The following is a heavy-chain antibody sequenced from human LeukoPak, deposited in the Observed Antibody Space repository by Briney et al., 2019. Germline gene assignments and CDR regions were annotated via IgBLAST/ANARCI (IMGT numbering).Heavy chain of an antibody. CDR2: IYSGGST. V-gene: IGHV3-53*01. CDR1: GFTFSSYA. D-gene: IGHD3-9*01. Sequence: PGGSLRLSCAASGFTFSSYAMSWVRQAPGKGLEWVSVIYSGGSTYYADSVKGRFTISRDNSKNTLYLQMNSLRAEDTAVYYCARCPKHRYFDWPRTVGTYYYYMDVWGKGTTVTVSS. J-gene: IGHJ6*03. CDR3: ARCPKHRYFDWPRTVGTYYYYMDV.